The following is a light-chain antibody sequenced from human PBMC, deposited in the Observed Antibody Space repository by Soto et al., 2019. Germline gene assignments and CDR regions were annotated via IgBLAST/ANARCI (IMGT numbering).Light chain of an antibody. Sequence: DIQLTQSPSYLSASVGDRVTITCRASQSIRHYVNWYQQKPGKAPQFLIYVASTLQSGVPSGFSGSGAGRDDNLTISSLLPEDFATYYCQQSYSTPYTFGPGTKLEIK. CDR2: VAS. V-gene: IGKV1-39*01. J-gene: IGKJ2*01. CDR3: QQSYSTPYT. CDR1: QSIRHY.